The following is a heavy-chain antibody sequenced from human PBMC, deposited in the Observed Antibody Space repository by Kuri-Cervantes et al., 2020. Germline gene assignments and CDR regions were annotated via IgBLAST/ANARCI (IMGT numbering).Heavy chain of an antibody. V-gene: IGHV4-4*02. Sequence: SETLSLTCAVSGGSISSSNWWSWVRQPPGKGLEWIGEIYHSGSTNYNPSLKSRVTISVDTSKNQFSLKLSSVTAADTAVYYCARVDTYYDSSGYSTCDAFDIWGQGTMVTVSS. CDR1: GGSISSSNW. CDR3: ARVDTYYDSSGYSTCDAFDI. D-gene: IGHD3-22*01. J-gene: IGHJ3*02. CDR2: IYHSGST.